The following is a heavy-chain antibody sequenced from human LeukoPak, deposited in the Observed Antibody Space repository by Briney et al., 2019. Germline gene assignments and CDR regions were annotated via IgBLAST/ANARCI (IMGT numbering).Heavy chain of an antibody. D-gene: IGHD3-16*02. CDR3: ARGVITFGGVIESLDY. CDR2: IYYSGST. Sequence: PSQTLSLTCTVSGGSISSGDYYWSGIRQPPGKGREWIGYIYYSGSTYYNPSLKSRVTISVDTSKNQFSLKLSSVTAADMAVYYCARGVITFGGVIESLDYWGQGTLVTVSS. V-gene: IGHV4-30-4*01. CDR1: GGSISSGDYY. J-gene: IGHJ4*02.